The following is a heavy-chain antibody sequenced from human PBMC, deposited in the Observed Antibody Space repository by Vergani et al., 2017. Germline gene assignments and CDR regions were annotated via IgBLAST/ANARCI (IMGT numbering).Heavy chain of an antibody. CDR1: GGSISSSSYY. D-gene: IGHD3-10*01. CDR3: ARLLGDPHRAICYYYGMDV. J-gene: IGHJ6*02. V-gene: IGHV4-39*01. Sequence: QLQLQESGPGLVKPSETLSLTCTVSGGSISSSSYYWGWIRQPPGKGLEWIGSIYYSGSTYYNPSLKSRVTISVDTSKNQFSLKLSSVTAADTAVYYWARLLGDPHRAICYYYGMDVWGQGTTVTVSS. CDR2: IYYSGST.